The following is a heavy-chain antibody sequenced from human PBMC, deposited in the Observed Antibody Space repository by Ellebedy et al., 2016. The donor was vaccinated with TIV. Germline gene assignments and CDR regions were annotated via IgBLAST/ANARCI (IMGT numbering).Heavy chain of an antibody. CDR3: ANDSKNIRWFHF. D-gene: IGHD1-1*01. J-gene: IGHJ5*01. V-gene: IGHV4-59*12. CDR1: GGSISSYY. Sequence: MPSETLSLTCTVSGGSISSYYWSWIRQPPGKGLEWIGYIYYSGSTNYNPSLKSRVTISAATSTAQVSLKLLSVTAAATAIYYCANDSKNIRWFHFWGQGTLVTVSS. CDR2: IYYSGST.